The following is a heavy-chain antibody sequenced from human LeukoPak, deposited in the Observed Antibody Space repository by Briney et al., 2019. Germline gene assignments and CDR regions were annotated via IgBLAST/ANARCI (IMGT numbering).Heavy chain of an antibody. CDR3: ARVSGSYSLYYYMDV. D-gene: IGHD1-26*01. CDR2: ISYDGTNT. V-gene: IGHV3-30*03. Sequence: PGGSLRLSCAASGFTFSSYGMHWVRQAPGKGLEWVAAISYDGTNTYYAESVKGRFTISRDNSKSTLYLQMNSLRAEDTAVYYCARVSGSYSLYYYMDVSGKGTTVTVSS. CDR1: GFTFSSYG. J-gene: IGHJ6*03.